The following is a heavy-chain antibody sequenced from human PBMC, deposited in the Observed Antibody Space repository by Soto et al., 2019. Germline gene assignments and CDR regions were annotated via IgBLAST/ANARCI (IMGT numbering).Heavy chain of an antibody. V-gene: IGHV3-15*01. CDR1: GMTLSNAW. CDR3: TTGRWY. J-gene: IGHJ4*02. Sequence: EVQLVESGGGLVKPGESLRLSCAASGMTLSNAWMSWVRQAPGKGLEWVGHIKSETDGGTTDYAAPVKGRFTISRDDSKNTLDVQMTGLKIEDTAVYFCTTGRWYWGQGTLVSVSS. CDR2: IKSETDGGTT. D-gene: IGHD1-26*01.